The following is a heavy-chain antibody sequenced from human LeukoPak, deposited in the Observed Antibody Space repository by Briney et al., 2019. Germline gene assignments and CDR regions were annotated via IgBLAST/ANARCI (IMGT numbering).Heavy chain of an antibody. V-gene: IGHV4-59*11. CDR2: IHHSGST. Sequence: SETLSLTCTVSGGSTNSHYWSWIRQPPGKGLEWVGYIHHSGSTTYNPSLKSRVTISIDTSKNQFSLKLTSVTAADTAVYFCAREHSSGRLDYWGQGTLVTVSS. D-gene: IGHD2-15*01. J-gene: IGHJ4*02. CDR1: GGSTNSHY. CDR3: AREHSSGRLDY.